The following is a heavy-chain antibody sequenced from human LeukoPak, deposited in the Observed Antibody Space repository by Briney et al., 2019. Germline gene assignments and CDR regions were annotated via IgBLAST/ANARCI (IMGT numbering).Heavy chain of an antibody. V-gene: IGHV1-46*01. J-gene: IGHJ4*02. D-gene: IGHD6-13*01. CDR2: INPSGGST. CDR1: GYTFTSYY. CDR3: ARDHSSSGQLFDY. Sequence: ASVKVSCKASGYTFTSYYMHWVRQAPGQGLEWMGIINPSGGSTSYAQKFQGRLTLTTDTSTSTAYMELRSLRSDDTAVYYCARDHSSSGQLFDYWGQGTLVTVSS.